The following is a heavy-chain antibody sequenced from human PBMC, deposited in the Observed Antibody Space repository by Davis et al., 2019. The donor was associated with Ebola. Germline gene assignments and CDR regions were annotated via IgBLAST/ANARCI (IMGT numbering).Heavy chain of an antibody. J-gene: IGHJ4*02. CDR1: GFTFSSNS. D-gene: IGHD3-10*01. CDR3: ARAPMVRGVITHFDR. Sequence: GESLKISCAASGFTFSSNSMSWIRQAPGKGLEWVSYIDRRSATVYYADSVEGRFTISRDNAKNSLYLQMDSLRDEDTAMYYCARAPMVRGVITHFDRWGQGTLVTVSS. CDR2: IDRRSATV. V-gene: IGHV3-48*02.